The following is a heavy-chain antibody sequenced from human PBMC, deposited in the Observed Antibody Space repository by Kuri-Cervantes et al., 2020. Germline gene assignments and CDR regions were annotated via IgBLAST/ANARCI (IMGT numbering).Heavy chain of an antibody. J-gene: IGHJ4*02. CDR3: AKEGEDYGYY. CDR1: GFTFSAYW. Sequence: GESLKISCAASGFTFSAYWMSWVRQAPGKGLEWVAVISYDGSNKYYADSVKGRFTISRDNSKDTLYLQMNSLRAEDTAVYYCAKEGEDYGYYWGQGTLVTVSS. D-gene: IGHD4-17*01. V-gene: IGHV3-30*18. CDR2: ISYDGSNK.